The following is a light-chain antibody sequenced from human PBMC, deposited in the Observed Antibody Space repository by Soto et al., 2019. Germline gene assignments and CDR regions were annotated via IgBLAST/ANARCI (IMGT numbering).Light chain of an antibody. J-gene: IGLJ2*01. Sequence: QSVLTQPPSASGTPGQRVTISCSRSSFNVGGNTVNWYQQVTGTAPKFLINSNNQRPSGVPDRFSGSKSGTSASLAISGLQSEDEADYYCATWDDSLNGVVFGGGTKVTVL. CDR1: SFNVGGNT. CDR2: SNN. V-gene: IGLV1-44*01. CDR3: ATWDDSLNGVV.